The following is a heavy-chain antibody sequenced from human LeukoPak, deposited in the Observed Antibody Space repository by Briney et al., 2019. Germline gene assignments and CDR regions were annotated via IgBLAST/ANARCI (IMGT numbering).Heavy chain of an antibody. CDR2: IIPIFGTA. D-gene: IGHD3-3*01. J-gene: IGHJ4*02. Sequence: ASVKVSCKASGGTFSSYAISWVRQAPGQGLEWMGGIIPIFGTANYAQKFQGRVTITTDESTSTAYMELSSLRSEDTAVYYCARGGLRFLEWLYYFDYWGQGTLVTVSS. V-gene: IGHV1-69*05. CDR1: GGTFSSYA. CDR3: ARGGLRFLEWLYYFDY.